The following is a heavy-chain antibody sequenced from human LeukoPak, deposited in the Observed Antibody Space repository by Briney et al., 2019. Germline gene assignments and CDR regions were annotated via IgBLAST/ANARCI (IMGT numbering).Heavy chain of an antibody. CDR3: ARRTHDYYDSSGTYYFDY. Sequence: GGSLRLSCAASGFTFSSYWMSWVRQTPGKGLEWVANIKQDGSEKYYVGSVKGRFTISRDNAKSSLFLQMNSLRAEDTAVYYCARRTHDYYDSSGTYYFDYWGQGTLVTVSS. CDR1: GFTFSSYW. CDR2: IKQDGSEK. J-gene: IGHJ4*02. V-gene: IGHV3-7*01. D-gene: IGHD3-22*01.